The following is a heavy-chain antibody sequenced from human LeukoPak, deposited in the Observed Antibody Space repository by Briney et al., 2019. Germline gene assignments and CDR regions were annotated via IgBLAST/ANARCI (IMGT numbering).Heavy chain of an antibody. CDR3: TRRGYYYMDV. J-gene: IGHJ6*03. Sequence: GGSLRLSCAASGFTFSDSAIHWVRQASGKGLEWVGRIRNKANTYATAYAASVSGRFTISRDDSKNTAYLQMNSLKTEDTAVYYCTRRGYYYMDVWGKGTTVTVSS. CDR2: IRNKANTYAT. CDR1: GFTFSDSA. V-gene: IGHV3-73*01.